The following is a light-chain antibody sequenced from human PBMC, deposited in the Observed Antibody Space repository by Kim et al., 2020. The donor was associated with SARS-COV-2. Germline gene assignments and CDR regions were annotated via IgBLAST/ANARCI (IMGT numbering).Light chain of an antibody. Sequence: ASVGDRVTINCRASQSISHYLAWFQQKPGKAPKSLIYAISNLQSGVPSRFRGSGAGTDFSLTISSLQPEDFAIYYCQQYYSHPRTFGQGTKVDIK. CDR3: QQYYSHPRT. J-gene: IGKJ1*01. CDR2: AIS. V-gene: IGKV1-16*01. CDR1: QSISHY.